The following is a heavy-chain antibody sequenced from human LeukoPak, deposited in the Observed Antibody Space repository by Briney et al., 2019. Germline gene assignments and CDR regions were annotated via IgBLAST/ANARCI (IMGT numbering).Heavy chain of an antibody. CDR1: GFTFNNYA. Sequence: GRSLRLSCAASGFTFNNYAMHWVRQAPGKGLEWVAVISYDGDNKYYADSVKGRFTISRDSHMSTLYLQMNSPRVEDTAVYYCARDPGFTSSCPGAYWGQGALVTVSS. CDR3: ARDPGFTSSCPGAY. D-gene: IGHD2-15*01. J-gene: IGHJ4*02. V-gene: IGHV3-30-3*01. CDR2: ISYDGDNK.